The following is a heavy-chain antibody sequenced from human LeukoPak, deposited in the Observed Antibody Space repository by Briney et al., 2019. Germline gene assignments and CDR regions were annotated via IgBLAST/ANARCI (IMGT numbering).Heavy chain of an antibody. Sequence: PSETLSLTCTVSGGSISSSSYYWGWIRQPPGKGLEWIGSIYYSGSTYYNPSLKSRVTISVDTSKNQFSLKLSSVTAADTAVYYCAGTRTTAYYYWGQGTLVTVSS. J-gene: IGHJ4*02. D-gene: IGHD4-17*01. CDR1: GGSISSSSYY. V-gene: IGHV4-39*01. CDR3: AGTRTTAYYY. CDR2: IYYSGST.